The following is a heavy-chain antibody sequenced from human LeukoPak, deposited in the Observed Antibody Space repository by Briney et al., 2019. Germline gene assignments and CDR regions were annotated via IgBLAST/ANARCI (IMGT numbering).Heavy chain of an antibody. D-gene: IGHD7-27*01. CDR1: GYSFTGYF. J-gene: IGHJ4*02. CDR2: INANSGVT. CDR3: ARDLSSTPNWEFDY. V-gene: IGHV1-2*06. Sequence: ASVKVSFKASGYSFTGYFIHWVRQAAGQGLEWMGRINANSGVTEYAQNFQGRVAMSRDTSINTASMELSWLTSDDTAVYYCARDLSSTPNWEFDYWGQGTLVTVSS.